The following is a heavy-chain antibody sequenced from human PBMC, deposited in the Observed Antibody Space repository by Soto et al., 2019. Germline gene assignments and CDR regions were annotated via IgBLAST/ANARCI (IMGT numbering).Heavy chain of an antibody. Sequence: GASVKVSCKASGHTFTGYYMHWVRQAPGQGLEWMGWINPNSGGTNYAQKFQGWVTMTRDTSISTAYMELSRLRSDDTAVYYCARGIVVVPAAPRSYYYYYGMDVWGQGTTVTVSS. J-gene: IGHJ6*02. CDR1: GHTFTGYY. D-gene: IGHD2-2*01. CDR2: INPNSGGT. V-gene: IGHV1-2*04. CDR3: ARGIVVVPAAPRSYYYYYGMDV.